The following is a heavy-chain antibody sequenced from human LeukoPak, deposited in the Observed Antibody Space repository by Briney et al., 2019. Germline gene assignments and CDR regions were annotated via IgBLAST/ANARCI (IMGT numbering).Heavy chain of an antibody. CDR2: ISSTITTT. D-gene: IGHD2-2*01. CDR1: GFRFSGHY. V-gene: IGHV3-11*01. J-gene: IGHJ4*02. Sequence: GGSLRLSCAASGFRFSGHYMSWIRQAPGKGLEWVSYISSTITTTYYADSVKGRFTISRDNSKNTLYLQMNSLRAEDTAVYYCAKERAPGGAAAIFDYWGQGTLVTVSS. CDR3: AKERAPGGAAAIFDY.